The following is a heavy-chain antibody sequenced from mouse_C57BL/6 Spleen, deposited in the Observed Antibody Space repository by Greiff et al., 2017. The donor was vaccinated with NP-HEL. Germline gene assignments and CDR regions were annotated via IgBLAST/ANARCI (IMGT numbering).Heavy chain of an antibody. CDR1: GYTFTSYT. Sequence: QVHVKQSGAELARPGASVKMSCKASGYTFTSYTMHWVKQRPGQGLEWIGYINPSSGYTKYNQKFKDKATLTADKSSSTAYMQLSSLTSEDSAVYYCAPIGGVAYWGQGTLVTVSA. CDR2: INPSSGYT. V-gene: IGHV1-4*01. J-gene: IGHJ3*01. CDR3: APIGGVAY.